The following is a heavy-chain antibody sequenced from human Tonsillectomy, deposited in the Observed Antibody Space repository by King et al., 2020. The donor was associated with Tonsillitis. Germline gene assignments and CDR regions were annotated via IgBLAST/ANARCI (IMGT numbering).Heavy chain of an antibody. D-gene: IGHD1-26*01. CDR2: IDDDGSEK. CDR1: RFTFSNYW. V-gene: IGHV3-7*01. Sequence: VQLVESGGGLVQPGGSLRLSCATSRFTFSNYWMNWVRQAPGRGLEWVASIDDDGSEKNYVDSVKGRFTISRDNAQKSLFLQMNRLRADDTAIYYCVRFQQPRHHYGSSDSFAFDMWGQGTMVTVSS. CDR3: VRFQQPRHHYGSSDSFAFDM. J-gene: IGHJ3*02.